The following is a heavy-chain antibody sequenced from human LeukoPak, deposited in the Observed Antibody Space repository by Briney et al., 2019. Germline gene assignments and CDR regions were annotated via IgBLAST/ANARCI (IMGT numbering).Heavy chain of an antibody. J-gene: IGHJ4*02. V-gene: IGHV3-74*01. CDR1: GFTLSNYR. CDR3: ARSGWPYYFDY. CDR2: LHSDGTST. D-gene: IGHD6-25*01. Sequence: GGSLRLSCAASGFTLSNYRMHWVRQAPGKGLVWVSRLHSDGTSTSYADSVRGRFTISRDNARNTLYLQMNTLRAEDTAVYYCARSGWPYYFDYWGQGTLVTVSS.